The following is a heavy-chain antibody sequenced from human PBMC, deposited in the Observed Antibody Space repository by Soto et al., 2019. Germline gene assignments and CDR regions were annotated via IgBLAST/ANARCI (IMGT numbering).Heavy chain of an antibody. CDR3: ARELLWFGEVGYYYGMDV. D-gene: IGHD3-10*01. Sequence: PGGSLRLSCAASGFTFDDYGMSWVRQAPGKGLEWVSGINWNGGSTGYADSVKGRFTISRDNAKNSLYLQMNSLRAEDTALYYCARELLWFGEVGYYYGMDVWGQGTTVTVSS. J-gene: IGHJ6*02. V-gene: IGHV3-20*04. CDR1: GFTFDDYG. CDR2: INWNGGST.